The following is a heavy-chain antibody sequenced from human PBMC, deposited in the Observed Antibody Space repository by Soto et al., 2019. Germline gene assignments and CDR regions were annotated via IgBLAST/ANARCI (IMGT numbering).Heavy chain of an antibody. CDR3: ARYIRGPTVFYFDF. Sequence: PGGSLRLSCAASGFTFSSYAMTWVRQAPGKGLEWVSVITYNGDNTYYADPVKGRFTISRDNSKDTVHLQMNSLRAEDTAVYYCARYIRGPTVFYFDFWGPGVLVTVSS. J-gene: IGHJ4*02. V-gene: IGHV3-23*01. D-gene: IGHD5-18*01. CDR2: ITYNGDNT. CDR1: GFTFSSYA.